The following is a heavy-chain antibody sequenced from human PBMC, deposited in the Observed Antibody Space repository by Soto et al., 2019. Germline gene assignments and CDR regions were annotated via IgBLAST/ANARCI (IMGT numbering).Heavy chain of an antibody. CDR2: INHSGST. D-gene: IGHD6-19*01. CDR1: GESLRSHS. CDR3: AREDSSGWSGESMDV. Sequence: SETMSLTSAVYGESLRSHSWNWIRQPPGKGLEWVGEINHSGSTNYNPSLKSRATISVDTSKNQFSLKLTSVIAADTGVYYCAREDSSGWSGESMDVWGQGTTVTVSS. J-gene: IGHJ6*02. V-gene: IGHV4-34*01.